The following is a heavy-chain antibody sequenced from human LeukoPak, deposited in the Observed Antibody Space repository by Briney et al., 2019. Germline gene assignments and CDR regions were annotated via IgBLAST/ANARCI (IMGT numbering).Heavy chain of an antibody. D-gene: IGHD2-15*01. J-gene: IGHJ4*02. Sequence: SVKVSCRASGGTFSSYAISWVRQAPGQGLEWMGGIIPIFGTANYAQKFQGRVTITADESTSTAYMELSSLRSEDTAVYYCARGASYCSGGSCYSGPFDYWGQGTLVTVSS. V-gene: IGHV1-69*13. CDR1: GGTFSSYA. CDR3: ARGASYCSGGSCYSGPFDY. CDR2: IIPIFGTA.